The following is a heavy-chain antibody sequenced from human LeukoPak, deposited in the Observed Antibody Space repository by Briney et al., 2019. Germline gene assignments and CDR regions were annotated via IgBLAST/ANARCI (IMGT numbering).Heavy chain of an antibody. V-gene: IGHV3-49*03. CDR3: TRASSGYRVLWGLDY. Sequence: GGSLRLSCTASGFTFGDYAMSWFRQAPGKGLEWVGFIRSKAYGGTTEYAASVKGRFTISRDDSKSIAYLQMNSLKTEDTAVYYCTRASSGYRVLWGLDYWGQGTLVTVSP. CDR1: GFTFGDYA. J-gene: IGHJ4*02. D-gene: IGHD3-22*01. CDR2: IRSKAYGGTT.